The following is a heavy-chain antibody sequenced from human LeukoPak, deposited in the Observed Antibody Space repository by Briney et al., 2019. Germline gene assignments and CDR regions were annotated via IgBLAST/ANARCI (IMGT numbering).Heavy chain of an antibody. CDR3: ARTNVYYYYYGMDV. Sequence: GGSLRLSCAASGFTFGSYWMHWVRQAPGKGLVWVSRINSDGSSTSYADSVKGRFTISRDNAKNTLYLQMNSLRAEDTAVYYCARTNVYYYYYGMDVWGQGTTVTVSS. CDR1: GFTFGSYW. CDR2: INSDGSST. J-gene: IGHJ6*02. V-gene: IGHV3-74*01.